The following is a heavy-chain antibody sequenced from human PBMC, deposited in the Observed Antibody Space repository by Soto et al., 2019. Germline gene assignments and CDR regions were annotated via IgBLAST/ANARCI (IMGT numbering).Heavy chain of an antibody. CDR1: GFTFTSSA. V-gene: IGHV1-58*01. CDR3: AARGYYYDSSGYSDSVFDY. CDR2: IVVGSGNT. Sequence: ASVKVSCKASGFTFTSSAVQWVRQARGQRLEWIGWIVVGSGNTNYAQKFQERVTITRDMSTSTAYMELSSLRSEDTAVYYCAARGYYYDSSGYSDSVFDYWGQGTLVTVS. D-gene: IGHD3-22*01. J-gene: IGHJ4*02.